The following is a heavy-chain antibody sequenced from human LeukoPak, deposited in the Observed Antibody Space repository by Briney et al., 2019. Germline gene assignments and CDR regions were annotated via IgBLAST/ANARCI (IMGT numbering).Heavy chain of an antibody. V-gene: IGHV4-34*01. J-gene: IGHJ4*02. Sequence: SETLSLTCAVYGGSFSGYYWSWIRQPPGKGLEWIGEMNHSGSTNYNPSLKSRVTISVDTSKNQFSLKLSSVTAADTAVYYCARGEWELGYWGQGTLVTVSS. CDR2: MNHSGST. CDR3: ARGEWELGY. CDR1: GGSFSGYY. D-gene: IGHD1-26*01.